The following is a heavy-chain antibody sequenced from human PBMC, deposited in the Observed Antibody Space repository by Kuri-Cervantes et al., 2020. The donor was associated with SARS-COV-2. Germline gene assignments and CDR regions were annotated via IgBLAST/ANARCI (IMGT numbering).Heavy chain of an antibody. CDR2: INPDGSYT. CDR3: ARGVRYFDY. J-gene: IGHJ4*02. V-gene: IGHV3-74*01. CDR1: GFTFSSYS. Sequence: GGSLRLSCAASGFTFSSYSMNWVRQAPGRGLEWVSRINPDGSYTNNADSVKGRFTLSRDNAKNMLFLQMNSLRAEDTAVYYCARGVRYFDYWGQGTLVTVSS. D-gene: IGHD4/OR15-4a*01.